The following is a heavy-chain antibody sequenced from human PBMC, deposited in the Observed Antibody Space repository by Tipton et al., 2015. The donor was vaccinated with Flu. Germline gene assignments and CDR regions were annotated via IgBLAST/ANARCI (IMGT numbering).Heavy chain of an antibody. CDR2: INHSGST. V-gene: IGHV4-34*01. Sequence: TLSLTCAVYGGSFSGYYWSWIRQPPGKGLEWIGEINHSGSTNYNPSLKSRVTISVDTSKNQFSLKLSSVTAADTAVYYCAGASRYILTGYRYYYGMDVWGQGTTVTVSS. CDR1: GGSFSGYY. CDR3: AGASRYILTGYRYYYGMDV. J-gene: IGHJ6*02. D-gene: IGHD3-9*01.